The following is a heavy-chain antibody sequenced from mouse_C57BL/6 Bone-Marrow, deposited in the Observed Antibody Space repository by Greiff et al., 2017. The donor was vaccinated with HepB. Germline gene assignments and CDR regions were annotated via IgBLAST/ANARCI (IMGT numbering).Heavy chain of an antibody. CDR3: ARGRVITTVVAHWYFDV. J-gene: IGHJ1*03. V-gene: IGHV1-55*01. Sequence: QLQPGAELVKPGASVKMSCKASGYTFTSYWITWVKQRPGQGLEWIGDIYPGSGSTNYNEKFKSKATLTVDTSSSTAYMQLSSLTSEDSAVYYCARGRVITTVVAHWYFDVWGTGTTVTVSS. CDR1: GYTFTSYW. CDR2: IYPGSGST. D-gene: IGHD1-1*01.